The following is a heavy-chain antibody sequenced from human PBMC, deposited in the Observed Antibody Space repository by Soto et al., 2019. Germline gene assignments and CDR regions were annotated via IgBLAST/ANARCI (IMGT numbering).Heavy chain of an antibody. CDR1: GGSISSYY. V-gene: IGHV4-59*08. CDR3: ARFGDFWSGYSYYYYYYMDV. Sequence: PSETLSLTCTVSGGSISSYYWSWIRQPPGKGLEWIGYIYYSGSTNYNPSLKSRVTISVDTSKNQFSLKPSSVTATDTAVYYCARFGDFWSGYSYYYYYYMDVWGKGTTVTVSS. J-gene: IGHJ6*03. D-gene: IGHD3-3*01. CDR2: IYYSGST.